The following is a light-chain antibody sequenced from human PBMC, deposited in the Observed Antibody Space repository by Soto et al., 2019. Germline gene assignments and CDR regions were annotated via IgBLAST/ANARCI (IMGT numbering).Light chain of an antibody. Sequence: DIQMTHSPSSLSASVRDGVTITCRASQDIIRHLNWYQHKPGRAPRLLIYAASTLQSGVPSRFTGSGSGTEFTLTISGLQPEDFATYYCQHSYTVPIAFGQGTRLEI. CDR2: AAS. J-gene: IGKJ5*01. CDR3: QHSYTVPIA. CDR1: QDIIRH. V-gene: IGKV1-39*01.